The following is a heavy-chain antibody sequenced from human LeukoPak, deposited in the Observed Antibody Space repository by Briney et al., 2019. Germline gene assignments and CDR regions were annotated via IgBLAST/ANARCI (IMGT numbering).Heavy chain of an antibody. V-gene: IGHV1-18*01. J-gene: IGHJ4*02. CDR3: AKNRGATWWDLVDY. CDR1: GHTFTNFG. CDR2: ISADNGNT. D-gene: IGHD1-26*01. Sequence: AASVKVSCKASGHTFTNFGVTWVRQAPGQGLEWMGWISADNGNTNYAQKFQGRVTISIDTSTSTGYMELRSLRSDDTAVYYCAKNRGATWWDLVDYWGQGTLVTVSS.